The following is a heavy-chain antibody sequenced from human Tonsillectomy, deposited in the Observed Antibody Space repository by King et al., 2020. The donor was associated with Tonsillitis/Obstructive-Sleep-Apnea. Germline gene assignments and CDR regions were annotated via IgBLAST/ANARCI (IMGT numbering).Heavy chain of an antibody. J-gene: IGHJ4*02. Sequence: QLVQSGAEVKKPGESLKISCKGSGYSFTSYWIGWVRQMPGKGLEWMGIIYPGDSDTRYSPSFQGQVTISADKYISTAYLQWSSLKASDTAMYYCARYTYYYDSSGYYFFDYWGQGTLVTVSS. V-gene: IGHV5-51*03. D-gene: IGHD3-22*01. CDR3: ARYTYYYDSSGYYFFDY. CDR1: GYSFTSYW. CDR2: IYPGDSDT.